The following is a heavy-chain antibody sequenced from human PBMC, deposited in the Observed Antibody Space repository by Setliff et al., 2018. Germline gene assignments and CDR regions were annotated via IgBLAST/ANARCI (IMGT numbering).Heavy chain of an antibody. D-gene: IGHD2-8*01. J-gene: IGHJ3*01. CDR2: IPDSGGSI. Sequence: TGGSLRLSCVASGFNFSIYEMNWVRQAPGKGLDWVSYIPDSGGSIYYADSVKGRFTISRDNAKNSLYLQMNNLRAEDTAVYYCAREAQYSNGGDGFDVWGRGTMVTV. CDR1: GFNFSIYE. V-gene: IGHV3-48*03. CDR3: AREAQYSNGGDGFDV.